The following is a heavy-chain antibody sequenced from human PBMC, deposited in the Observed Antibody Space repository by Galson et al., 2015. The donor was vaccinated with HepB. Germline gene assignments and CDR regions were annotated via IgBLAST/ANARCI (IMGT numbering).Heavy chain of an antibody. J-gene: IGHJ4*02. V-gene: IGHV4-39*01. CDR2: LYYSGST. D-gene: IGHD3-22*01. CDR1: GGSISSSSYY. Sequence: LSLTCTVSGGSISSSSYYWGWLRQPPGKGLEWIGSLYYSGSTYYNPSLKSRVTISIDTSKNQFSLKLSSVTAADTAVYYCARQRYYDSTGYFDYWGQGTLVTVSS. CDR3: ARQRYYDSTGYFDY.